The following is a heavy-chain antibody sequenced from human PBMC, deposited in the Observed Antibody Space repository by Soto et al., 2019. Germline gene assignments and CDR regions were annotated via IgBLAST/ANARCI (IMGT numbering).Heavy chain of an antibody. CDR3: ARDDEGGSDCDCGY. Sequence: QVQLVESGGGVVQPGRSLTLSCAASGFTFSSYVIHWVRQTPDKGLEWVAFISRDGSKTYYADSVKGRFTISRDNSNNTLYLEMNSLIAEDTAVYYCARDDEGGSDCDCGYWGQGTLVTVSS. CDR2: ISRDGSKT. CDR1: GFTFSSYV. D-gene: IGHD3-10*01. J-gene: IGHJ4*02. V-gene: IGHV3-30-3*01.